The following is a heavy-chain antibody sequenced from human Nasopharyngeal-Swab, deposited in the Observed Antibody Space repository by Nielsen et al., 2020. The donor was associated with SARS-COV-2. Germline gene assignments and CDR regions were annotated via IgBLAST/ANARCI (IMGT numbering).Heavy chain of an antibody. J-gene: IGHJ6*02. CDR3: ARPMRPMGHYYFGMDV. V-gene: IGHV5-51*01. CDR1: GYSFNTYW. D-gene: IGHD1-26*01. CDR2: IYPGDSNT. Sequence: GGSLRLSCKGSGYSFNTYWIGWVRQMPGKGLEWMGIIYPGDSNTRYSPSFQGQVTISVDKYSSTAYLQWSSLKASDTAIYYCARPMRPMGHYYFGMDVWGQGTTVTVSS.